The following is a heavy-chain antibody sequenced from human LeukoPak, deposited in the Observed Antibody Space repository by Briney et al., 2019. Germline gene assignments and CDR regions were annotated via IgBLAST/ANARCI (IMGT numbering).Heavy chain of an antibody. Sequence: SETLSLTCTVSGGSISSYIHYWSWIRQPPGKGLEWIGEINHSGSTNYNPSLKSRVTISVDTSKNQFTLKLSSVTAADTAVYYCATIFGVVSAAGNDYWGQGTLVTVSS. V-gene: IGHV4-34*01. CDR1: GGSISSYIHY. J-gene: IGHJ4*02. CDR2: INHSGST. CDR3: ATIFGVVSAAGNDY. D-gene: IGHD3-3*01.